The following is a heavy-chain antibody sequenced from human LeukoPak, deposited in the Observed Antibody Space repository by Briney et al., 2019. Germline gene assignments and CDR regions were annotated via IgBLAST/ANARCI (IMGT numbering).Heavy chain of an antibody. V-gene: IGHV3-20*04. CDR1: GFTFDDYG. D-gene: IGHD5-12*01. CDR2: INWNGGST. CDR3: ARDSVATTAFDI. J-gene: IGHJ3*02. Sequence: GGSLTLSCAASGFTFDDYGMGWVRQAPGNGLEWVSGINWNGGSTDYADSVKGRFTISRDNAKNSLYLQMIRLMAEDTALYYCARDSVATTAFDIWGQGTMVTVSS.